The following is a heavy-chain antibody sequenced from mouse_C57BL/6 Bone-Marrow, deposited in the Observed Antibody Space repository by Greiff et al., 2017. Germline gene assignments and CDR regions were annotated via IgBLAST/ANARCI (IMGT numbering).Heavy chain of an antibody. CDR3: AREGDGYPYYYAMDY. CDR1: GYTFTDYN. V-gene: IGHV1-18*01. D-gene: IGHD2-3*01. Sequence: VQLQQSGPELVKPGASVKIPCKASGYTFTDYNMDWVKQSHGKSLEWIGDINPNNGGTIYNQKFKGKATLTVDKSSSTAYMELRSLTSEDTAVYYCAREGDGYPYYYAMDYWGQGTSVTVSS. CDR2: INPNNGGT. J-gene: IGHJ4*01.